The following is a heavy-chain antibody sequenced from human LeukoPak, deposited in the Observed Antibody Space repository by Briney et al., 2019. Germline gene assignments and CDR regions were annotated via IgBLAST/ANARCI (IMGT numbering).Heavy chain of an antibody. CDR2: IYPGDSDT. D-gene: IGHD4-23*01. J-gene: IGHJ4*02. CDR1: GYIFTNYW. CDR3: ARLALVTNSELDY. V-gene: IGHV5-51*01. Sequence: GESLKISCKNSGYIFTNYWIGWVRQMPGKGLEWMGIIYPGDSDTRYSPSFQGQVTISADKSISTAYLQWSSLKASDTAMYYCARLALVTNSELDYWGQGTLATVSS.